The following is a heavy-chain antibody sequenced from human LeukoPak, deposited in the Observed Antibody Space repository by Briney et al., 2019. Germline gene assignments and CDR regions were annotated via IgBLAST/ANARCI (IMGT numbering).Heavy chain of an antibody. D-gene: IGHD3-10*01. V-gene: IGHV5-51*01. CDR2: IYPGDSDT. CDR1: GYSFTTYW. CDR3: ARQHGSGSYFRRGIDY. Sequence: GESLKISCEASGYSFTTYWIGWVRQMPGKGLEWMGIIYPGDSDTRYSPSFQGQVTISADKSINTAYLQWSSLKASDTAMYYCARQHGSGSYFRRGIDYWGQGTLVTVSS. J-gene: IGHJ4*02.